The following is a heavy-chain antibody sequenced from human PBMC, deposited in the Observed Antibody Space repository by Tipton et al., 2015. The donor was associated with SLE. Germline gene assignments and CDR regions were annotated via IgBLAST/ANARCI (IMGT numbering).Heavy chain of an antibody. D-gene: IGHD2-2*01. J-gene: IGHJ6*03. CDR1: GYTFRTYG. V-gene: IGHV1-18*01. Sequence: QVQLVQSGAEVKKPGASVKVSCKASGYTFRTYGITWVRQAPGQGLEWMGRISTYKGDTNYAQKFQGRVTMTTDTSTNTAYMELRSLTSDDTAVYYCARGYCSSSCIYFGYYYMDVWGKGTTVTVSS. CDR2: ISTYKGDT. CDR3: ARGYCSSSCIYFGYYYMDV.